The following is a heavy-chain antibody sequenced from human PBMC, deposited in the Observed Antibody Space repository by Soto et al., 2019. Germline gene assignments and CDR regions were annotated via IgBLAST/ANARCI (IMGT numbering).Heavy chain of an antibody. V-gene: IGHV3-30*18. CDR1: GFTFSSYG. Sequence: GGSLRLSCAASGFTFSSYGMRWVRQAPGKGLEWVAVISYDGSNKYYADSVKGRFTISRDNSKNTLYLQMNSLRAEDTAVYYCAKEAVAGPHYYYGMDVWXQGTTVTVSS. CDR2: ISYDGSNK. D-gene: IGHD6-19*01. J-gene: IGHJ6*02. CDR3: AKEAVAGPHYYYGMDV.